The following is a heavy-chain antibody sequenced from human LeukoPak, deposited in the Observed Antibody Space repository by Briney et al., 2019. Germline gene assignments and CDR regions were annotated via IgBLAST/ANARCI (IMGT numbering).Heavy chain of an antibody. CDR2: INSDESST. D-gene: IGHD6-19*01. Sequence: PGGSLRLSCAASGFTFSSYWMHWVRHAPGKGLVWVSRINSDESSTNYADSVKGRITISRDNAKNTLYLQMNSLRAEDTAVYYCARGGGVAGLGVDYWGQGTLVTVSS. V-gene: IGHV3-74*01. CDR3: ARGGGVAGLGVDY. CDR1: GFTFSSYW. J-gene: IGHJ4*02.